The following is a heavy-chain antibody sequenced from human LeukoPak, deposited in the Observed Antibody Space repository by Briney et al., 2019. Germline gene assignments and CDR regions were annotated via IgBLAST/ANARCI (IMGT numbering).Heavy chain of an antibody. J-gene: IGHJ4*02. CDR1: GGSISSYY. CDR3: ASTPLYGSGSYWVY. V-gene: IGHV4-59*08. CDR2: IYYSGST. Sequence: PSETLSLTCTVSGGSISSYYWSWIRQPPGKGLEWIGYIYYSGSTNYNPSLKSRVTISVDTSKNQFSLKLSSVTAADTAVYYCASTPLYGSGSYWVYWGQGTLVTVSS. D-gene: IGHD3-10*01.